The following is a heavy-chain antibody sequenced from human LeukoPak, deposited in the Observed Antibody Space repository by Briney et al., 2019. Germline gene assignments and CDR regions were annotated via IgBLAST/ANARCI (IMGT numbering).Heavy chain of an antibody. CDR3: ARDRSYYYDSSGYYLGVEEDY. D-gene: IGHD3-22*01. CDR1: GFTFSSYS. V-gene: IGHV3-21*01. CDR2: ISSSSSYI. J-gene: IGHJ4*02. Sequence: GRSLRLSCAASGFTFSSYSMNWVRQAPGKGLEWVSSISSSSSYIYYADSVKGRFTISRDNAKNSLYLQMNSLRAEDTAVYYCARDRSYYYDSSGYYLGVEEDYWGQGTLVTVSS.